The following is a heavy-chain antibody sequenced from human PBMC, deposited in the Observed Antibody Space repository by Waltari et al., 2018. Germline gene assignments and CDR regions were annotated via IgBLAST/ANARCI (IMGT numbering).Heavy chain of an antibody. D-gene: IGHD3-16*01. J-gene: IGHJ6*02. V-gene: IGHV3-7*01. Sequence: VQLVESGGVLVQPGGSLRLSCAASGFTFSSSWRYWVRQAPGRGLEWMTNIKEDGSEKCDVDSVKRRFMIARDDARKSLYLQLTSLRVGDTTVYYCTIRLDAWGQGTTVTVAS. CDR1: GFTFSSSW. CDR3: TIRLDA. CDR2: IKEDGSEK.